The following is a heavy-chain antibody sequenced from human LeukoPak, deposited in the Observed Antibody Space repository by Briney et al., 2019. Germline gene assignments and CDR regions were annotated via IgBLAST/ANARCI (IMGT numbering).Heavy chain of an antibody. Sequence: GGSLRLSCAASGFTFSSYSMTWVRQAPGKGLEWVSSISSSSSYIYYADSVKGRFTISRDNAKNSLYLQMNSLRAEDTAVYYCARDTGYSLVVPAAIGYWGQGTLVTVSS. D-gene: IGHD2-2*02. CDR2: ISSSSSYI. J-gene: IGHJ4*02. CDR3: ARDTGYSLVVPAAIGY. CDR1: GFTFSSYS. V-gene: IGHV3-21*01.